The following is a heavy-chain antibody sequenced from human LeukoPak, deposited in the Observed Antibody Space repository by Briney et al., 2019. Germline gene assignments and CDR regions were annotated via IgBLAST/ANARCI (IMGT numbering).Heavy chain of an antibody. CDR1: GGSISSYY. V-gene: IGHV4-59*01. CDR3: AAVLLDSGWYGLHFDY. CDR2: IYYSGST. Sequence: SETLSLTCTVSGGSISSYYWSWIRQPPGKGLEWIGYIYYSGSTNYNPSLKGRVTISVDTSKNQFSLKLSSVTAADTAVYYCAAVLLDSGWYGLHFDYWGQGTLVTVSS. D-gene: IGHD6-19*01. J-gene: IGHJ4*02.